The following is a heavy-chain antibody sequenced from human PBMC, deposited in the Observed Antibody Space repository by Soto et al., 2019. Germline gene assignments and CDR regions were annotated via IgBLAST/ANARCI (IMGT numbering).Heavy chain of an antibody. D-gene: IGHD6-19*01. Sequence: EVQLVESGGGLVKPGGSLRLSCAASGFTCSTYSMTWVRQAPGKGLEWVSAISSESTKISYADSVKGRFTISRDNAHSSVFLLMRSLRAEDTAGYYCAKVWDQWLLEIDYWGQGSLVTVAS. CDR3: AKVWDQWLLEIDY. CDR1: GFTCSTYS. V-gene: IGHV3-21*01. CDR2: ISSESTKI. J-gene: IGHJ4*02.